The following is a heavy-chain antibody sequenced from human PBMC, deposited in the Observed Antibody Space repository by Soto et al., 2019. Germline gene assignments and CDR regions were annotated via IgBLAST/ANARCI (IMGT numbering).Heavy chain of an antibody. V-gene: IGHV3-7*03. CDR3: ANHVPADAFDI. Sequence: GSLRLSCAASGFTFSSYWMSWVRQAPGKGLEWVANIKQDGSEKYYVDSVKGRFTIARDNAKNSLYLQMNSLRAEDTAVYSCANHVPADAFDIWGKGPMVTVS. J-gene: IGHJ3*02. CDR2: IKQDGSEK. CDR1: GFTFSSYW.